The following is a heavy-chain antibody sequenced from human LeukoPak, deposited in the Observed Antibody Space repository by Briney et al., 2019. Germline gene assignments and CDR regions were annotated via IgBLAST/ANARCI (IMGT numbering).Heavy chain of an antibody. J-gene: IGHJ6*03. V-gene: IGHV1-8*03. CDR2: MNPNSGNT. CDR1: GYTFTSYD. D-gene: IGHD3-3*01. CDR3: AREAYDFWSGYLHYMDV. Sequence: ASVKVSCKASGYTFTSYDINWVRQATGQGLEWMGWMNPNSGNTGYAQKFQGRVTITRNTSISTAYMELSSLRSEDTAVYYWAREAYDFWSGYLHYMDVWGKGTTVTVFS.